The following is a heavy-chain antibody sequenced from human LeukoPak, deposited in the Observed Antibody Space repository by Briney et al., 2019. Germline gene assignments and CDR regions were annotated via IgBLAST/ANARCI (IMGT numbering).Heavy chain of an antibody. V-gene: IGHV4-59*01. CDR1: GGSISSYY. CDR2: IYYSGRT. Sequence: SETLSLTCTVSGGSISSYYWSWIRQPPGKGLEWIGYIYYSGRTNYNPSLKSRVTMSVDTSKNQFSLKLTSVTAADTAVYYCARDAGSNWGQGTLVTVSS. CDR3: ARDAGSN. D-gene: IGHD3-10*01. J-gene: IGHJ4*02.